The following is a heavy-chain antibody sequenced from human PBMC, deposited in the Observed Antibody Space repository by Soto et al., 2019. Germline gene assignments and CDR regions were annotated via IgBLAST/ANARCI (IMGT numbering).Heavy chain of an antibody. CDR2: IIPILGIA. J-gene: IGHJ6*03. Sequence: ASVKVSCKASGGTFSSYTISWVRQAPGQGLEWMGRIIPILGIANYAQKFQGRVTITADKSTSTAYMELSSLRSEDTAVYYCARGPVDCSGGSCYSHYCYYMDVWGKGTTVTVSS. V-gene: IGHV1-69*02. CDR1: GGTFSSYT. D-gene: IGHD2-15*01. CDR3: ARGPVDCSGGSCYSHYCYYMDV.